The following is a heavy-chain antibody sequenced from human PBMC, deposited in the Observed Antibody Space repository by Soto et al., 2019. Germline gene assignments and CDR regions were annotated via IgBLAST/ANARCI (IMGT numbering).Heavy chain of an antibody. J-gene: IGHJ4*02. CDR3: ARSISVAMDF. Sequence: QLQLQESGPGLVKPSETLSLTCTVSGGSISSSSYHWGWIRQPPGKGLEWVGSIYYSGTTYYNPSLKSRVTISVDTSKNQFSLKLGSVTAADTAVYYCARSISVAMDFWGQGTLVTVSS. D-gene: IGHD6-19*01. CDR2: IYYSGTT. CDR1: GGSISSSSYH. V-gene: IGHV4-39*01.